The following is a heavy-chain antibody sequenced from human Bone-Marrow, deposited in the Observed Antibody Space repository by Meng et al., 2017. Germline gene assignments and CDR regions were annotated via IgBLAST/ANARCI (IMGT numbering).Heavy chain of an antibody. J-gene: IGHJ4*02. CDR1: GFTFTSYE. CDR2: INIRGSTL. V-gene: IGHV3-48*03. Sequence: GESLKISCAASGFTFTSYEFNWVRQAPGKGLEWISFINIRGSTLYYADSVEGRFTVSRDNAKNSLYLQMSSLRAEDTAVYYCARATQYPVYHFDYWGQVALVTVS. CDR3: ARATQYPVYHFDY. D-gene: IGHD2-2*02.